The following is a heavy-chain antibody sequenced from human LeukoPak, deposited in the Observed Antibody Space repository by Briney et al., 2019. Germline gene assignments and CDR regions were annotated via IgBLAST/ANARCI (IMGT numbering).Heavy chain of an antibody. CDR1: GYSFIDYY. Sequence: ASVKVSCKASGYSFIDYYIHWVRQAPGQGLEWMGWINPISGGTKYAQKFQGRVTMTRDTSISTVYMELNRLRSDDTAVYYCASYYLDFWGQGTLVTVSS. CDR2: INPISGGT. J-gene: IGHJ4*02. V-gene: IGHV1-2*02. CDR3: ASYYLDF.